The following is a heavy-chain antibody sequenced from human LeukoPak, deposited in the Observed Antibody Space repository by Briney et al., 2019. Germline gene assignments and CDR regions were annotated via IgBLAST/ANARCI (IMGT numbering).Heavy chain of an antibody. CDR1: GFNFSDYS. Sequence: GGSLRLSCAASGFNFSDYSMTWVRQAPGKGLEWVSSINGASDYIYYADSVKGRFTIARDNAKNSVYLQMHSLTTEDTAVYYCARAMTWGQGTLVSVSS. J-gene: IGHJ5*02. CDR3: ARAMT. V-gene: IGHV3-21*01. CDR2: INGASDYI.